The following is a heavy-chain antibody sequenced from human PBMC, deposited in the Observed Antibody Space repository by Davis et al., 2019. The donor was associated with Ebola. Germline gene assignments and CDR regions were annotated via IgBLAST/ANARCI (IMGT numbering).Heavy chain of an antibody. V-gene: IGHV3-13*01. CDR2: IGTAGDT. CDR1: GFTFSSYD. D-gene: IGHD1-26*01. J-gene: IGHJ4*02. CDR3: ARVGGWELLPLAFFDY. Sequence: GGSLRLSCAASGFTFSSYDMHWVRQATGKGLEWVSAIGTAGDTYYPGSVKGRFTISRENAKNSLYLQMNSLRAGDTDVYYCARVGGWELLPLAFFDYWGQGTLVTVSS.